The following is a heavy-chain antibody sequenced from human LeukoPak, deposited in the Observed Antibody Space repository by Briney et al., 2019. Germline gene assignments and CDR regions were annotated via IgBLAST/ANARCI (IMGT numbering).Heavy chain of an antibody. CDR2: IYYSGST. D-gene: IGHD5-18*01. V-gene: IGHV4-39*07. CDR1: GGSISSSSYY. Sequence: SETLPLTCTVSGGSISSSSYYWGWIRQPPGKGLEWIGSIYYSGSTYYNPSLKSRVTISVDTSKNQFSLKLSSVTAADTAVYYCARARDTAMDPGVVDYWGQGTLVTVSS. CDR3: ARARDTAMDPGVVDY. J-gene: IGHJ4*02.